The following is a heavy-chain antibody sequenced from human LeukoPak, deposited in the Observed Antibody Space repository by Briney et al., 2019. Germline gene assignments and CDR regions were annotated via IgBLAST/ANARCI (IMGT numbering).Heavy chain of an antibody. CDR1: GFTFSYYA. CDR2: ISYDGSNK. J-gene: IGHJ5*02. D-gene: IGHD6-6*01. V-gene: IGHV3-30*04. CDR3: AKDRAYSSSSGWFDP. Sequence: GRSLRLSCAAAGFTFSYYAMHWVRKAPGKELEGVAVISYDGSNKYYADSVKGRFTISRDNSKNTLYLQMNSLRAEDTAVYYCAKDRAYSSSSGWFDPWGQGTLVTVSS.